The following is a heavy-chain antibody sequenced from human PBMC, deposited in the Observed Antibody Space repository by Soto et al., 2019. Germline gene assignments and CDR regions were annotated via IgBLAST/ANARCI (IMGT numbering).Heavy chain of an antibody. J-gene: IGHJ4*02. V-gene: IGHV3-15*07. CDR1: GLTITDAW. CDR2: IKSKAHGGTT. D-gene: IGHD6-13*01. CDR3: TTGITAEKY. Sequence: EVQLVESGGGFVKPGGSLRLSCAVSGLTITDAWMNWVRQAPGKGLEWVGRIKSKAHGGTTDYGPPVKGRFTISRDDSRNMLYLQMNGLKTEDTSVYYCTTGITAEKYWGQGTLVTVSS.